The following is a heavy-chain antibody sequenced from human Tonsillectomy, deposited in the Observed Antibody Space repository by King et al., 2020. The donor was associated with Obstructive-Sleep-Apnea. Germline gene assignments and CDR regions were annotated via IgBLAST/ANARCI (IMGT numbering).Heavy chain of an antibody. D-gene: IGHD6-19*01. CDR2: ISAYNGNT. Sequence: EQLVQSGDEVKKPGASVKVSCKASGYTFTSYHITWVRQAPGQGLEWLGWISAYNGNTNYAQKLQGRVTMTTDTSTSTVYMELRSLRSDDTAVYFCARRGAYSTGWYYFDYWGQGTLVTVSS. J-gene: IGHJ4*02. CDR3: ARRGAYSTGWYYFDY. CDR1: GYTFTSYH. V-gene: IGHV1-18*04.